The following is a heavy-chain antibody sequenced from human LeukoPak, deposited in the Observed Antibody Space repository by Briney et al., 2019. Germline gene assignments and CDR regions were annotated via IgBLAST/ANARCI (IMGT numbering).Heavy chain of an antibody. CDR1: GFTFSSYA. D-gene: IGHD1-26*01. CDR2: ISSNGGST. J-gene: IGHJ4*01. Sequence: GGSLRLSCAASGFTFSSYAMHWVRQAPGKGLEYVSAISSNGGSTYYANSVKGRFTISRDNSKNTLYLQMGSLRAEDMAVYYCASGSGSLPDYWGHGTLVTVSS. V-gene: IGHV3-64*01. CDR3: ASGSGSLPDY.